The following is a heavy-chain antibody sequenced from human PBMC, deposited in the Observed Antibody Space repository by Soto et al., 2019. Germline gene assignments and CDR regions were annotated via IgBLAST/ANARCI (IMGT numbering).Heavy chain of an antibody. CDR3: ARALQGWELSSCYNGIYV. D-gene: IGHD1-7*01. V-gene: IGHV1-18*01. CDR1: GYTFTSYG. J-gene: IGHJ6*02. CDR2: ISAYNGNT. Sequence: ASVKVSCKASGYTFTSYGISWVRQAPGQGLEWMGWISAYNGNTNYAQKLQGRVTMTTDTSTSTAYMELRSLRSDDTAVYYCARALQGWELSSCYNGIYVWGQGTTVTVSS.